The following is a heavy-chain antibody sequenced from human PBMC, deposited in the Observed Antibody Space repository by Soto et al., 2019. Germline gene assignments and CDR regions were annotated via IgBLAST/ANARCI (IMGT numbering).Heavy chain of an antibody. CDR1: GGSFSGYY. J-gene: IGHJ4*02. CDR3: ARGGNSGLCY. Sequence: QVQLRQWGAGLLKPSETLSLTCAVYGGSFSGYYWSWIRQPPGKGLEWIGEIKHSGSTNYNPSLKSRVTISVDTSKNQFSLKLSSVTAADTAVYYCARGGNSGLCYWGQGMLVTVSS. V-gene: IGHV4-34*01. CDR2: IKHSGST. D-gene: IGHD1-7*01.